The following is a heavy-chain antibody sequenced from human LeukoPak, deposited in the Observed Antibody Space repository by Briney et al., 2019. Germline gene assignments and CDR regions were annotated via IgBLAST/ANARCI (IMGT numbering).Heavy chain of an antibody. V-gene: IGHV3-21*01. Sequence: PGGSLRLSCAASGFTFSSYSMNWVRQAPGKGLEWVSSISSSSSYIYYADSVEGRFTISRDNAKNSLYLQMNSLRAEDTAVYHCASQVVPAASLFGPRNWGQGTLVTVSS. J-gene: IGHJ4*02. CDR3: ASQVVPAASLFGPRN. CDR2: ISSSSSYI. D-gene: IGHD2-2*01. CDR1: GFTFSSYS.